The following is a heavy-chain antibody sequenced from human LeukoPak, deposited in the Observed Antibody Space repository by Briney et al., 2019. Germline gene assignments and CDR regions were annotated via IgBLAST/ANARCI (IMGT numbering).Heavy chain of an antibody. Sequence: GGSLTLSCAASGFTFSSYSMNWVRQAPGKGLEWVSYISSRSSTIYYADSVKGRFTISRDNAKNSLYLQMNSLRAEDTAVYYCARGSGGPVVVVTTDFDYWGQGTLVTVSS. CDR3: ARGSGGPVVVVTTDFDY. V-gene: IGHV3-48*04. J-gene: IGHJ4*02. CDR2: ISSRSSTI. D-gene: IGHD3-22*01. CDR1: GFTFSSYS.